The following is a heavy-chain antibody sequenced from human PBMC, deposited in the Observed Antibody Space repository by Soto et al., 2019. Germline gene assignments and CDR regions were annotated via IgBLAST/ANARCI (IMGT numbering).Heavy chain of an antibody. V-gene: IGHV3-48*01. D-gene: IGHD2-8*01. Sequence: EVQLVESGGGLVQPGGSLRLSCAASGFTFSSYSMNWVRQAPGKGLEWVSYISSSSSTIYYADSVKGRFTISRDNAKNSLYLLMNSLRAEDTAVYYCAAIPNHIVLMVYAKSDAFDIWGQGTMVTVSS. CDR1: GFTFSSYS. J-gene: IGHJ3*02. CDR2: ISSSSSTI. CDR3: AAIPNHIVLMVYAKSDAFDI.